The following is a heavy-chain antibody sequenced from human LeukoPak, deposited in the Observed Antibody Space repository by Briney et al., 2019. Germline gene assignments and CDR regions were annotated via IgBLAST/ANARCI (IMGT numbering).Heavy chain of an antibody. V-gene: IGHV3-30-3*01. CDR1: GFDFQNHV. CDR3: VREGYYESGSSPTFYFDF. Sequence: PGGSLRLSCAASGFDFQNHVIHWVRQVPGKGLEWVAVISHDVNVKFYADSVKGRLTISRDNSAKTVYLQMNSLRPDDAAVYYCVREGYYESGSSPTFYFDFWGQGTVVAVS. CDR2: ISHDVNVK. J-gene: IGHJ4*02. D-gene: IGHD3-10*01.